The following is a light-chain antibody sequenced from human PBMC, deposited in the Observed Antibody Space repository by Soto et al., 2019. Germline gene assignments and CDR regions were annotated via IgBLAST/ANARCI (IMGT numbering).Light chain of an antibody. CDR3: QQYDGYPLT. V-gene: IGKV1-33*01. Sequence: DTQMTQSPPSLSASVGDRLTITCQASQDIKKYLIWYQQKPGKAPNLLIYGASNLEIGVPSRFSGSGSGTDFTLTISNLQPEDFATYYCQQYDGYPLTFGGGTKVDI. J-gene: IGKJ4*01. CDR1: QDIKKY. CDR2: GAS.